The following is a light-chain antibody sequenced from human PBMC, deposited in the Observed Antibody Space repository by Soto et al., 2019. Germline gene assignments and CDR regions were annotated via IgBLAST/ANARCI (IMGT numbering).Light chain of an antibody. CDR1: SSNIGAGYD. Sequence: QSVLTQPPSVSGAPGQRVIISCTGSSSNIGAGYDVHWYQQLPGTAPRLLIYDNNNRPSGVPARFSVSKSDTSASLAITGLQPEDEADYYCQPYDSSLSGSYVFGTGTKLTVL. J-gene: IGLJ1*01. V-gene: IGLV1-40*01. CDR3: QPYDSSLSGSYV. CDR2: DNN.